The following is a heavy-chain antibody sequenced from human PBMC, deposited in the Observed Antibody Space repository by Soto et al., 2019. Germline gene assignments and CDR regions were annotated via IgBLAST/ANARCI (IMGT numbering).Heavy chain of an antibody. CDR1: GGSISSYY. Sequence: QVQLQESGPGLVKPSETLSLTCTVSGGSISSYYWSWIRQPPGKGLEWIGYIYYSGSTNYNPSLKSRVTISVSTFKNHFPLKLSSVTAADTAVYYCARDPPRIGGGNRIYYYYGMEVWGKGTTATVSS. V-gene: IGHV4-59*12. D-gene: IGHD2-15*01. CDR2: IYYSGST. J-gene: IGHJ6*04. CDR3: ARDPPRIGGGNRIYYYYGMEV.